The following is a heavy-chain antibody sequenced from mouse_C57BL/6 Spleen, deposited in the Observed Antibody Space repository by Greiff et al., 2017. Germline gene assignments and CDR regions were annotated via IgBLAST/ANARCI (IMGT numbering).Heavy chain of an antibody. D-gene: IGHD1-3*01. CDR1: GFTFTDYY. Sequence: EVMLVESGGGLVQPGGSLSLSCAASGFTFTDYYMSWVRQPPGKALEWLGFIRNKANGYTTEYSASVKGRFTISRDNSQSILYLQMNALRAEDSAAYYGARSTGVGAKDAMGGWGQGTSVTVA. J-gene: IGHJ4*01. CDR3: ARSTGVGAKDAMGG. CDR2: IRNKANGYTT. V-gene: IGHV7-3*01.